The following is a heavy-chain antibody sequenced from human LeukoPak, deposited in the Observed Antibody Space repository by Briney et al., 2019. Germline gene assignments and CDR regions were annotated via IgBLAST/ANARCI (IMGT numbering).Heavy chain of an antibody. CDR1: GYTFTGYY. CDR2: ISCYNGHT. V-gene: IGHV1-18*04. D-gene: IGHD6-6*01. Sequence: AASVKVSCKASGYTFTGYYMHWVRQAPGQGLQWMGWISCYNGHTHYAQNFQGRVTMTTDTSTNTAYMELRSLRSDDTAVYYCARREGRSASPFFFDSWGQGTLVTVSS. J-gene: IGHJ4*02. CDR3: ARREGRSASPFFFDS.